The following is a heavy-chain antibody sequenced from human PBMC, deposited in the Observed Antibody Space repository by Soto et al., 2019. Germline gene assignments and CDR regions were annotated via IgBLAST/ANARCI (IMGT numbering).Heavy chain of an antibody. Sequence: EVQLLESGGGLVQPGGSLRLSCAASGFTFSSYAMSWVRQAPGKGLEWVSAISGSGGSTYYADSVKGRFTISRDNSKNTVYLQMNSLRAEDTAVYYGAKQTGYGGNSELEYWGQGTLVTVSS. V-gene: IGHV3-23*01. CDR1: GFTFSSYA. CDR2: ISGSGGST. D-gene: IGHD2-21*02. CDR3: AKQTGYGGNSELEY. J-gene: IGHJ4*02.